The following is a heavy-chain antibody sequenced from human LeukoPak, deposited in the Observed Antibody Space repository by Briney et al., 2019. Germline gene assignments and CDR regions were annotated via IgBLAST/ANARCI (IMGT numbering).Heavy chain of an antibody. Sequence: SETLSLTCTVSGGSISSSSYYWGWIRQPPGKGLEWIGSIYYSGSTYYNPSLKSRVTISVDTSKNQFSLKLSSVTAADTAVYYCARRAPDCSSTSCQEYWGQGTLVTVSS. V-gene: IGHV4-39*01. CDR1: GGSISSSSYY. D-gene: IGHD2-2*01. J-gene: IGHJ4*02. CDR2: IYYSGST. CDR3: ARRAPDCSSTSCQEY.